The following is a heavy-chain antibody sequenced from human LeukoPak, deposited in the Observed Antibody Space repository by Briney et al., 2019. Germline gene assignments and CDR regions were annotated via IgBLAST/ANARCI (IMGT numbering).Heavy chain of an antibody. CDR1: GYTLTELS. Sequence: ASVKVSCKVSGYTLTELSMHRVRQAPGKGLEWMGGFDPEDGETIYAQKFQGRVTMTEDTSTDTAYMELSSLRSEDTAVYYCATLKRGELLRGGGVDYWGQGTLVTVSS. CDR3: ATLKRGELLRGGGVDY. J-gene: IGHJ4*02. V-gene: IGHV1-24*01. CDR2: FDPEDGET. D-gene: IGHD1-26*01.